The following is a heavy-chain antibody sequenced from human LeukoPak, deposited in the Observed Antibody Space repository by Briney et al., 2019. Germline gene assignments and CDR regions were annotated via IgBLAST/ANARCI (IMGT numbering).Heavy chain of an antibody. CDR3: ARAALWSSGWGTDY. CDR1: GFTFSSYW. CDR2: INSDGSST. Sequence: GGSLRLSCAASGFTFSSYWMHWVRQAPGKGLVWVSRINSDGSSTSYADSVKGRFTISRDNAKNTLYLQMNSLRAEDTAVYYCARAALWSSGWGTDYWGQGTLVTVSS. D-gene: IGHD6-19*01. J-gene: IGHJ4*02. V-gene: IGHV3-74*01.